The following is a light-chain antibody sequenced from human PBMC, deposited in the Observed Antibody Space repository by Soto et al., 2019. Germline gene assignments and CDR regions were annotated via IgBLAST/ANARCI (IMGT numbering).Light chain of an antibody. Sequence: QSVLTQPPSASGTPGQRVTISCSGSSSSIGSNTVNWYQQLPGTAPKLLIYNNDQRPSGFPDRFSGSKSGTSASLAISGLQSEDEADYYCAAWDDSLSGWVFGGGTLLTVL. CDR2: NND. J-gene: IGLJ3*02. CDR1: SSSIGSNT. CDR3: AAWDDSLSGWV. V-gene: IGLV1-44*01.